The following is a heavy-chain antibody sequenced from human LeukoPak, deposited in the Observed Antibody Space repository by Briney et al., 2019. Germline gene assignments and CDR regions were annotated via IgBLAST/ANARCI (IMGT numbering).Heavy chain of an antibody. CDR1: GGSIRSYY. V-gene: IGHV4-4*07. CDR2: IYTRWST. J-gene: IGHJ4*02. CDR3: ARGRYYFDY. Sequence: PSETLSLTCTVSGGSIRSYYWIWIRHPAGKGLEGIGRIYTRWSTNYNPSLKRRVTISGDTSKNQFSLKLGSVTAADTAVYYCARGRYYFDYWGQGTLVTVSS.